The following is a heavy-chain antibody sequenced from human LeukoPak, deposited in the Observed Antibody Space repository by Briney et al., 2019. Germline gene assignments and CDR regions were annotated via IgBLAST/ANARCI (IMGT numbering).Heavy chain of an antibody. Sequence: ASVKVSCTASVYTFTGYYMHWGRQAPGQGLEWMGWINPNSGGTNYAQKFQGRVTMTRDTSISTAYMELSRLRSDDTAVYYCAIASSGWGAFDYWGQGTLVTVSS. V-gene: IGHV1-2*02. CDR3: AIASSGWGAFDY. CDR2: INPNSGGT. CDR1: VYTFTGYY. D-gene: IGHD6-19*01. J-gene: IGHJ4*02.